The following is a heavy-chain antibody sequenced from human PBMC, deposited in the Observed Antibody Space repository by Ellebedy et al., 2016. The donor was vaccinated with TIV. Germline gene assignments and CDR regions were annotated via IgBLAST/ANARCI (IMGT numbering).Heavy chain of an antibody. Sequence: MPSETLSLTCAVYGGSFSNYYWTWIRQPPGKGLEWLGEINHSGSTNYNPSLKSRVTMSVDTSKNQFSLKLNSVTAADTAVYFCARGPTMYGSGSADSDPWGQGTLVTVSS. D-gene: IGHD3-10*01. CDR1: GGSFSNYY. V-gene: IGHV4-34*01. CDR2: INHSGST. CDR3: ARGPTMYGSGSADSDP. J-gene: IGHJ5*02.